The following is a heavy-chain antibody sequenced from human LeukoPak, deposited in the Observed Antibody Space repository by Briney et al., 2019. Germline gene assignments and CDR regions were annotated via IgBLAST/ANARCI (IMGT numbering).Heavy chain of an antibody. V-gene: IGHV7-4-1*02. J-gene: IGHJ4*02. CDR1: GYTFTKYA. CDR3: ANCYDSSGLFAY. CDR2: IDTNTGNP. Sequence: PVASVKVSCKGSGYTFTKYAISWVRQAPGQGLEYMGWIDTNTGNPTYAQGFTGRFVFSLDTSVSTAYLQISSLKAEDSAIYFCANCYDSSGLFAYWGQGTLVTVSS. D-gene: IGHD3-22*01.